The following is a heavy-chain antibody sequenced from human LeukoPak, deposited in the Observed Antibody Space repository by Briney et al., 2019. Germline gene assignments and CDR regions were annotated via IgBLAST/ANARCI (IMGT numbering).Heavy chain of an antibody. V-gene: IGHV3-74*01. Sequence: PGGSLRLSCTAYRFTFSSYWMHWVRQAPGKGLVWVSRINTDGSSTSYADSVKGRFTISRDNAKNTLYLQMNSLRVEDTAVYYCALGTGVYWGQRTLVTVSS. CDR3: ALGTGVY. D-gene: IGHD3-16*01. CDR2: INTDGSST. J-gene: IGHJ4*02. CDR1: RFTFSSYW.